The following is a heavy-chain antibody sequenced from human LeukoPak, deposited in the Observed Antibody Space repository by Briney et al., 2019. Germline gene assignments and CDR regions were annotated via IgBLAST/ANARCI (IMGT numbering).Heavy chain of an antibody. CDR1: GYTFTSYG. Sequence: GASVKVSLKSSGYTFTSYGINWVRQAPGQGLEWMGWISAYNGNINYAQKFQGRVTMITDTSASIAYMELRSLRSDDTAVYYCARPYSGYDYRYAMDVWGQGTRVTVSS. CDR3: ARPYSGYDYRYAMDV. V-gene: IGHV1-18*01. J-gene: IGHJ6*02. D-gene: IGHD5-12*01. CDR2: ISAYNGNI.